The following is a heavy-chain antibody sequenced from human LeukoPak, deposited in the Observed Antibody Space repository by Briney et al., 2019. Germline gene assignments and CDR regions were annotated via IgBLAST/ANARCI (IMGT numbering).Heavy chain of an antibody. CDR1: GYTFTTYG. D-gene: IGHD4-17*01. V-gene: IGHV3-23*01. J-gene: IGHJ4*02. CDR2: LDNNGDNT. CDR3: ARDRADPDYGDYVFAY. Sequence: GGSLRLSCVGSGYTFTTYGMSWVRQAPGKGLEWVSGLDNNGDNTYYADSVKGRFTISRDNSKNTLYLQMNSLRVEDTAVYYCARDRADPDYGDYVFAYWGQGTLVTVSS.